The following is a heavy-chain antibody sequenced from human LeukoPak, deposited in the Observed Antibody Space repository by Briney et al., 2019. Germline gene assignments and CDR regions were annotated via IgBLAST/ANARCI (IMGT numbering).Heavy chain of an antibody. V-gene: IGHV3-23*01. Sequence: GGSLRRSCAGSGFTFSSYAMSWVRQAPGKGLEWVSAISAGGGSTYYADSVKGRFTISRDNSKNTLYLQMNSLRAEDTAVYYCARDGAVTTYNWFDPWGQGTLVTVSS. D-gene: IGHD4-17*01. CDR3: ARDGAVTTYNWFDP. CDR2: ISAGGGST. J-gene: IGHJ5*02. CDR1: GFTFSSYA.